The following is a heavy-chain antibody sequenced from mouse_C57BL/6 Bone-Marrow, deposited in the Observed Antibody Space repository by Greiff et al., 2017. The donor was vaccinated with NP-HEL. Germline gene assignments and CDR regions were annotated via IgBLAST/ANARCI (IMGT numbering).Heavy chain of an antibody. CDR3: ARDPANYYGSSY. V-gene: IGHV3-6*01. Sequence: EVQLVESGPGLVKPSQSLSLTCSVTGYSITSGYYWNWIRQFPGNKLEWMGYISYDGSNNYNPSLKNRISITRDTSKNQFFLKLNSVTTEDTATYYCARDPANYYGSSYWGQGTLVTVSA. CDR1: GYSITSGYY. CDR2: ISYDGSN. D-gene: IGHD1-1*01. J-gene: IGHJ3*01.